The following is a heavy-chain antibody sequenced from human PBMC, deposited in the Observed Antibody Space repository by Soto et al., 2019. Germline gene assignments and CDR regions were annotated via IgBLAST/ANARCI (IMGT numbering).Heavy chain of an antibody. CDR1: GGSINSRSNGYY. Sequence: QLQLQESGPGLVKPSETLSLTCTVSGGSINSRSNGYYWGWIRQPPGKGLEWIGNIHYTGTTYYNPSLKIRVPLSVDTSKTQFSLKMSSVTAADTAVFYCARPTNGGNLDLWGRGTLVTVSS. V-gene: IGHV4-39*01. J-gene: IGHJ2*01. CDR3: ARPTNGGNLDL. D-gene: IGHD1-26*01. CDR2: IHYTGTT.